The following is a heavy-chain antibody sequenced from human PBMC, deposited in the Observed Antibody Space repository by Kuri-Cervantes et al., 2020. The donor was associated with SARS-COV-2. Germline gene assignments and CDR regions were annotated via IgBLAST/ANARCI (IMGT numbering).Heavy chain of an antibody. CDR2: ISGSGGST. CDR3: AKDLGYCSGGSCYADYFDY. V-gene: IGHV3-23*01. Sequence: GESLKISCAASGFTCSSYSMNWVRQAPGKGLEWVSAISGSGGSTYYADSVKGRFTISRDNSKNTLYLQMNSLRAEDTAVYYCAKDLGYCSGGSCYADYFDYWGQGTLVTVSS. D-gene: IGHD2-15*01. J-gene: IGHJ4*02. CDR1: GFTCSSYS.